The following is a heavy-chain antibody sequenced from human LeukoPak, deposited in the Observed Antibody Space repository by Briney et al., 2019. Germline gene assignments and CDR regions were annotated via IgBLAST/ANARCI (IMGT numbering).Heavy chain of an antibody. J-gene: IGHJ4*02. V-gene: IGHV3-66*01. D-gene: IGHD3-22*01. CDR2: IYSGGST. Sequence: RGSLRLSCAASGFTVSSNYMSWVRQAPGKGLEWVSVIYSGGSTYYADSMKGRFTISRDNSKNTLYLQMNSLRAEDTAVYYCAREIDYDSSGYYYAYFDYWGQGTLVTVSS. CDR1: GFTVSSNY. CDR3: AREIDYDSSGYYYAYFDY.